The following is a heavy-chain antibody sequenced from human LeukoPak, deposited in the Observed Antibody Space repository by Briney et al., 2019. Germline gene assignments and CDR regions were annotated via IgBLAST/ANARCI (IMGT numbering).Heavy chain of an antibody. CDR1: GYTFTSYD. Sequence: GASVKVSCKASGYTFTSYDINWVRQATGQGLEWMGWMNPNSGNTGYALRFQGRVTMTRNTSISTAYMELSSLRSEDTAVYYCAGVSGSGYEFDYWGQGTLVTVSS. CDR2: MNPNSGNT. V-gene: IGHV1-8*01. CDR3: AGVSGSGYEFDY. D-gene: IGHD1-26*01. J-gene: IGHJ4*02.